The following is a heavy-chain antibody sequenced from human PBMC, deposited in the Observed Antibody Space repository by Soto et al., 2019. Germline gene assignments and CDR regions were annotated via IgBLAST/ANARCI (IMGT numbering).Heavy chain of an antibody. D-gene: IGHD2-15*01. CDR2: IYYSGST. CDR3: ARGGYCSGGSCYWFFDY. Sequence: PSETLSLTCTVSGGSISSYYWSWIRQPPGKGLEWIGYIYYSGSTNYNPSLKSRVTISVDTSKNQFSLKLSSVTAADTAVYYCARGGYCSGGSCYWFFDYRAQRTPVTVSS. J-gene: IGHJ4*02. CDR1: GGSISSYY. V-gene: IGHV4-59*01.